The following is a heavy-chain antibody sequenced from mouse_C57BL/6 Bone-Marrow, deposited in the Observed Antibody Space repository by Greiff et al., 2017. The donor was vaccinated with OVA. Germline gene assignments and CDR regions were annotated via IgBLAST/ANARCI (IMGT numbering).Heavy chain of an antibody. D-gene: IGHD2-4*01. J-gene: IGHJ1*03. V-gene: IGHV1-81*01. CDR1: GYTFTSYG. CDR2: IYPRGGNT. Sequence: QVQLQQSGAELARPGASVKLSCKASGYTFTSYGISWVKQRTGQGLEWIGEIYPRGGNTYYNEKFRGKAILTADKSSSTAYMELRSLTSGDSAVYFCARGGDYDWYFDVWGTGTTVTVSS. CDR3: ARGGDYDWYFDV.